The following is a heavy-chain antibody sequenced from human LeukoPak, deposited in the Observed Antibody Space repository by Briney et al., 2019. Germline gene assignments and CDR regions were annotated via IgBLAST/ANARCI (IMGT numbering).Heavy chain of an antibody. V-gene: IGHV3-23*01. CDR2: ISGSGGST. CDR1: GFTFSSYA. CDR3: AKAELKYYDILTGYYN. D-gene: IGHD3-9*01. J-gene: IGHJ4*02. Sequence: PGGSLRLSCAASGFTFSSYAMSWVRQAPGKGLEWVSAISGSGGSTYYADSVKGRFTISRDNSKNTLYLQMNSLRAEDTAVYYCAKAELKYYDILTGYYNWGQGTLVTVSS.